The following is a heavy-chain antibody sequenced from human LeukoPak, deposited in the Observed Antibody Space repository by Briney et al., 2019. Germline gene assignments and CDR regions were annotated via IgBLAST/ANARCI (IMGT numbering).Heavy chain of an antibody. J-gene: IGHJ4*02. D-gene: IGHD1-7*01. V-gene: IGHV3-7*01. Sequence: GGSLRLSCAASGFTFSSYWMSWVRQAPGKGLEWVANIKQDGSEKYYVDSVKGRLTISRDNARNSLYLQMNSLRAEDTAVYYCARAHNWKYGSFDFWGQGTLVTVSS. CDR1: GFTFSSYW. CDR3: ARAHNWKYGSFDF. CDR2: IKQDGSEK.